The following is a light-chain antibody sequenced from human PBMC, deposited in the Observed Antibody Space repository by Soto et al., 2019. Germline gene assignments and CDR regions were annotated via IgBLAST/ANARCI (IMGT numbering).Light chain of an antibody. V-gene: IGKV1-9*01. CDR1: QDISSF. CDR3: QQTESYPST. CDR2: AAS. Sequence: IQLTQSPSSLSASVGDRVTITCRASQDISSFLAWYQQKPGKAPKLLTFAASTLQSGVPSRFSGSGSGTDFTLTISSLQPEDFATYYCQQTESYPSTFGGGTKVEIK. J-gene: IGKJ4*01.